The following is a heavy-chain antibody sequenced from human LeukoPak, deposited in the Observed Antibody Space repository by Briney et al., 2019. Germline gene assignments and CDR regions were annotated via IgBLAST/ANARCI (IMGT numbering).Heavy chain of an antibody. V-gene: IGHV4-34*01. CDR3: ARGDYDILTGSANAWFDP. D-gene: IGHD3-9*01. CDR2: ITHSGST. J-gene: IGHJ5*02. Sequence: SETLSLTCAVYGGSFSGYYWSWIRQPPGKGLEWIGEITHSGSTNYNPSLKSRVTISVDTSKNQFSLKLSSVTAADTAVYYCARGDYDILTGSANAWFDPWGQGTLVTVSS. CDR1: GGSFSGYY.